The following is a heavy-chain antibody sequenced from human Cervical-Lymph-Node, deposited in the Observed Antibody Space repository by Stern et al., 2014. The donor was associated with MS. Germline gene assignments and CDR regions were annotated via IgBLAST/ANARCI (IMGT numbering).Heavy chain of an antibody. V-gene: IGHV3-30*18. J-gene: IGHJ6*02. CDR1: AFTFSSYG. Sequence: QVQLVESGGGLFPPGRSLRLSFAASAFTFSSYGMHLLRPAPGQGLDWVAIISYDGRNKYYADSVMGRFTITRDNSKKPLYRQRNSLRAEDTAVYYCAKGYSSSSALYYYYGMDVWGQGTTVTVSS. CDR3: AKGYSSSSALYYYYGMDV. CDR2: ISYDGRNK. D-gene: IGHD6-6*01.